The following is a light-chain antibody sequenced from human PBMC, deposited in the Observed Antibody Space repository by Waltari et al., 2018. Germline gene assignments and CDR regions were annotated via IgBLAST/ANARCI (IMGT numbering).Light chain of an antibody. CDR3: SSYTDTSSLV. J-gene: IGLJ6*01. V-gene: IGLV2-14*03. Sequence: QSDLTQPASVSGSLGQSIIISCPGTSTDIRSYNFFSWFQHRPGEAPRLLIYAVNNRPSGVSSRFSGSKSGNTASLTISGLQPEDEGDYYCSSYTDTSSLVFGGGTTVAVL. CDR1: STDIRSYNF. CDR2: AVN.